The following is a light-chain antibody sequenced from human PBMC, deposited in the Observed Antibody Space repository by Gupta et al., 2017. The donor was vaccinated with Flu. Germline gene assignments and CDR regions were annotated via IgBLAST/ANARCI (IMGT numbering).Light chain of an antibody. CDR3: QQLSNWPRT. V-gene: IGKV3-11*01. Sequence: EIVLTQSPATLSLSPGERATLSCRASQSVSSYLAWYQQKPGQAPRLLIYDASNRATDFPARFSGSGSGTEFTLTISSREPEDFAVYYCQQLSNWPRTFGQGTKVEIK. J-gene: IGKJ1*01. CDR2: DAS. CDR1: QSVSSY.